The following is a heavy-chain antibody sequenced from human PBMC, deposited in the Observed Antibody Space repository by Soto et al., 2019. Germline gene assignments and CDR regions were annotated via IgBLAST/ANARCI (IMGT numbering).Heavy chain of an antibody. CDR2: ISAYNGNT. Sequence: ASVKVSCKASGYTFTRYGISWVRQAPGQGLEWMGWISAYNGNTNYAQKLQGRVTMTTDTSTSTAYMELRSLRSDDTAVYYCARDLRYFDWLPFDYWGQGTLVTVSS. J-gene: IGHJ4*02. D-gene: IGHD3-9*01. V-gene: IGHV1-18*01. CDR3: ARDLRYFDWLPFDY. CDR1: GYTFTRYG.